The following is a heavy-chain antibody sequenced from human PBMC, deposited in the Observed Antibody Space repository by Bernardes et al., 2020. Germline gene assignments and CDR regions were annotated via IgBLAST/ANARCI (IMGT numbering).Heavy chain of an antibody. Sequence: GGSLRLSCAASGFTFSSYSMNWVRQAPGKGLEWVSSISSSSYIYYADSVKGRFTISRDNAKNSLYLQMNSLRAEDTAVYYCARGGGGDYGDYENYFDYWGQGTLVTVSS. J-gene: IGHJ4*02. CDR1: GFTFSSYS. V-gene: IGHV3-21*01. CDR2: ISSSSYI. CDR3: ARGGGGDYGDYENYFDY. D-gene: IGHD4-17*01.